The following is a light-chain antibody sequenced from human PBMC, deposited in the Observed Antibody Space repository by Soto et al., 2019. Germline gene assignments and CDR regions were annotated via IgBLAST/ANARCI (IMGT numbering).Light chain of an antibody. CDR3: QQYNNWQT. CDR2: GAS. Sequence: EIVLTQSPATLSVSPGGRATLSCRASQSVSSNLAWYQQQPGQAPRLLIYGASTRATGIPARFSGSASGTESTLTISSLQSEDFAVYYCQQYNNWQTFGQGTKVDIK. J-gene: IGKJ1*01. CDR1: QSVSSN. V-gene: IGKV3-15*01.